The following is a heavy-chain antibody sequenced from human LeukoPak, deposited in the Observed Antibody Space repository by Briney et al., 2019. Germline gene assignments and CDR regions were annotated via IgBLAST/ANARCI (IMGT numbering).Heavy chain of an antibody. Sequence: SETLSLTCTVSGGSISSSSYYWGWIRQPPGKGLEWIGSIYYSGSTYYNPSLKSRVTISVDTSKNQFSLKLSSVTAADTAVYYCARIGEYCSGGSCYSDFDYWGQGALVTVSS. J-gene: IGHJ4*02. CDR2: IYYSGST. V-gene: IGHV4-39*01. CDR1: GGSISSSSYY. CDR3: ARIGEYCSGGSCYSDFDY. D-gene: IGHD2-15*01.